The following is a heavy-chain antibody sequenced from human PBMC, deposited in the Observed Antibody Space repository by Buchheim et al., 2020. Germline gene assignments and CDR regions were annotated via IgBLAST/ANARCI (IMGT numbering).Heavy chain of an antibody. CDR2: IIAGGGTT. CDR1: GFTFSSYA. D-gene: IGHD6-13*01. V-gene: IGHV3-23*01. Sequence: EVQLLESGGGLVQLGGSLRLSCAASGFTFSSYAISWVRQAPGKGLEWVSAIIAGGGTTYYADSVKGRFTISRANSKNPLYLQVNSLRAEDTAVYYCAKGHSSWNFFSEIDYWGQGTL. J-gene: IGHJ4*02. CDR3: AKGHSSWNFFSEIDY.